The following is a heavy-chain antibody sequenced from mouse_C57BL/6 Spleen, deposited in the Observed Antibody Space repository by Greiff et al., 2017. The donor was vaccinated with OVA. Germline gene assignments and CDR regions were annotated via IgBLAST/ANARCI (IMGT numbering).Heavy chain of an antibody. CDR2: IRLKSDNYAT. V-gene: IGHV6-3*01. CDR1: GFTFSNYW. CDR3: TGVVGRYYFDY. Sequence: EVKLVESGGGLVQPGGSMKLSCVASGFTFSNYWMNWVRQSPEKGLEWVAQIRLKSDNYATHYAESVKGRFTISRDDSKSSVYLQMNNLRAEDTGIYYCTGVVGRYYFDYWGQGTTLTVSS. J-gene: IGHJ2*01. D-gene: IGHD4-1*01.